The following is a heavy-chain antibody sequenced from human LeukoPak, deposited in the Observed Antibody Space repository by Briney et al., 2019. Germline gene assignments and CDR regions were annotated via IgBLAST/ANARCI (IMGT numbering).Heavy chain of an antibody. CDR2: IIPIFGTA. V-gene: IGHV1-69*05. CDR1: GGTFSSYA. Sequence: SVKVSCKASGGTFSSYAISWVRQAPGQGLEWMGGIIPIFGTANYAQKFQGRVTVTTDESTSTAYMELSSLRSEDTAVYYCARDGYDSSGYYPRFDYWGQGTLVTVSS. D-gene: IGHD3-22*01. CDR3: ARDGYDSSGYYPRFDY. J-gene: IGHJ4*02.